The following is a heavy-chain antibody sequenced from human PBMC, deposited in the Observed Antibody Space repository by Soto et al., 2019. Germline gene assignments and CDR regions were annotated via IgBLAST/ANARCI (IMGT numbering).Heavy chain of an antibody. J-gene: IGHJ6*02. D-gene: IGHD2-2*01. V-gene: IGHV3-48*03. CDR2: ITSSGSPM. CDR3: ARLHCSSTNCSYNYYYGMDV. Sequence: GGSLRLSCGASGFTFTNYEMNWVRQAPGKWLEWVAYITSSGSPMYYADSVKGRFTNSRDNVRNSLYLQMNSLRAEDTAVYYCARLHCSSTNCSYNYYYGMDVWGQGXTVTVYS. CDR1: GFTFTNYE.